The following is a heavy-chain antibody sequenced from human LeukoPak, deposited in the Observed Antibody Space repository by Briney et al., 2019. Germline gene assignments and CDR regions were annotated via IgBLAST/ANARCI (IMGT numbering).Heavy chain of an antibody. J-gene: IGHJ2*01. CDR1: GGTFSSYA. D-gene: IGHD6-19*01. V-gene: IGHV1-69*05. CDR2: IIPIFGTA. CDR3: ARGRRIAVAGTGGYWYFYL. Sequence: ASVKVSCKASGGTFSSYAISWVRQAPGQGLEWMGGIIPIFGTANYAQKFQGRVTITTDESTSTAYMELSSLRSEDTAVYYCARGRRIAVAGTGGYWYFYLWGRGTLVTVSS.